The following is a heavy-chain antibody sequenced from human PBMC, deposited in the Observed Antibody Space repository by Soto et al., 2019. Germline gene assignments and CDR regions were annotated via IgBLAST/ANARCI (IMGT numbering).Heavy chain of an antibody. J-gene: IGHJ4*02. CDR1: GGSISSYY. Sequence: QVQLQESGPGLVKPSETLSLTCTVSGGSISSYYWSWIRQPPGKGLEWIGYIYYSGSTNYHPSLKSRVTLSVHTSKNHFSLKLNSMTAADTAVYYCARHNYGSGSTYFDYWGQGTLVTVSS. CDR2: IYYSGST. CDR3: ARHNYGSGSTYFDY. D-gene: IGHD3-10*01. V-gene: IGHV4-59*08.